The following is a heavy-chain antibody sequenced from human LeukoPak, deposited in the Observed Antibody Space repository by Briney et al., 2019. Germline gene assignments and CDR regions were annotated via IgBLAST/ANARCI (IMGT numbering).Heavy chain of an antibody. CDR2: ISHGGST. Sequence: KPSETLSLTCAVYGGSFSGYYWSWIRQPPGKGLEWIGEISHGGSTNYNPSLKSRVTMSGDTSKNQFSLKPSSVPVADTAVYYCATAVVKYYYYGMDVWGQGTPVTVSS. V-gene: IGHV4-34*01. CDR1: GGSFSGYY. CDR3: ATAVVKYYYYGMDV. D-gene: IGHD2-21*01. J-gene: IGHJ6*02.